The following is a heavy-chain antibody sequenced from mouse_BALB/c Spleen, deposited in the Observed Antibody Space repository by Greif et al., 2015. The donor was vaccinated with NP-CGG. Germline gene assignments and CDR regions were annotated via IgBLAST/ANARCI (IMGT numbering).Heavy chain of an antibody. D-gene: IGHD4-1*01. J-gene: IGHJ2*01. CDR1: GFSLTSYG. V-gene: IGHV2-9*02. Sequence: VQLVESGPGLVAPSQSLSITCTVSGFSLTSYGVHWVRQPPGKGLEWLGVIWAGGSTNYNSALMSRLSISKDNSKSQVFLKTNSLQTDDTAMYYCASGGGTYYFDYWGQGTTLTVSS. CDR3: ASGGGTYYFDY. CDR2: IWAGGST.